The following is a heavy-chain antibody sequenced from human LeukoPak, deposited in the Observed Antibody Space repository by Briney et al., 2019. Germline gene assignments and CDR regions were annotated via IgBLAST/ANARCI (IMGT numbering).Heavy chain of an antibody. J-gene: IGHJ4*02. CDR1: GFTFSTYW. Sequence: PGGSLRLSCAASGFTFSTYWMSWVRQAPGKGLEWLANIKEDGSETYYVDSVKGRFTISRDNAKNSLYLQMNSLRAEDTAVYYCVLYGGSGSLDFDYWGQGTLVTVSS. D-gene: IGHD3-10*01. CDR2: IKEDGSET. V-gene: IGHV3-7*01. CDR3: VLYGGSGSLDFDY.